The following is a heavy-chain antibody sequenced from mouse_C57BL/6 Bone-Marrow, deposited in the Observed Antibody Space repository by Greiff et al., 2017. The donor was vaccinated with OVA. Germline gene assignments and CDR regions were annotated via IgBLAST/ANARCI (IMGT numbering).Heavy chain of an antibody. D-gene: IGHD2-5*01. CDR3: ARGGFYYSNYVGWYFDV. J-gene: IGHJ1*03. V-gene: IGHV1-64*01. CDR2: IHPNSGST. Sequence: VQLQQPGAELVKPGASVKLSCKTSGYTFTSYWMHWVKQRPGQGLEWIGMIHPNSGSTNYNEKFKSKATLTVVKSSSTAYMQLSSLTSEDSAVYYCARGGFYYSNYVGWYFDVWGTGTTVTVSS. CDR1: GYTFTSYW.